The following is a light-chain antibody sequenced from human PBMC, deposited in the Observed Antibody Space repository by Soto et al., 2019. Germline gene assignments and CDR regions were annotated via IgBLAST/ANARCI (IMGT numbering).Light chain of an antibody. V-gene: IGKV3-20*01. CDR1: QSINNRY. Sequence: EIVLTQSPGTLSLSPGERATLSCRASQSINNRYLAWYQQKPGQAPRLLIYAASSRATGIPDRFSGSGAGTVSTLTIIRLEPEDFAVYYCHKFASSPGFRFGPGTKVDIK. CDR2: AAS. CDR3: HKFASSPGFR. J-gene: IGKJ3*01.